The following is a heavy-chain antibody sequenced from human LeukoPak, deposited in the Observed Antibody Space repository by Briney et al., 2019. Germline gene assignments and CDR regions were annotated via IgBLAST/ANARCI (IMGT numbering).Heavy chain of an antibody. J-gene: IGHJ4*02. V-gene: IGHV1-3*01. D-gene: IGHD2-15*01. CDR3: ARGSCSGGSCYCDY. CDR2: INAGNGNT. CDR1: GYTFTTYA. Sequence: ASVKVSCKASGYTFTTYAVHWVRQAPGQRLEWMGCINAGNGNTKYSQKFQGRVTITRDTSASTAYMELSSLRSEDTAVYYCARGSCSGGSCYCDYWGQGTLVTVSS.